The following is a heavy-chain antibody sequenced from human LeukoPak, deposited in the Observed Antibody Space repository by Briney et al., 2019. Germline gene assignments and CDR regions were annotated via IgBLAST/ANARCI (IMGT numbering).Heavy chain of an antibody. Sequence: SETLSLTCTVFGGSISSYYWSWIRQHPGKGLEWIGNIYYSGSTNYNPSLESRVTISVDTSKNQFSLKLSSVTAADTAVYYCAREGYYDSSGYQHAFDIWGQGTMVTVSS. J-gene: IGHJ3*02. CDR2: IYYSGST. V-gene: IGHV4-59*01. CDR3: AREGYYDSSGYQHAFDI. CDR1: GGSISSYY. D-gene: IGHD3-22*01.